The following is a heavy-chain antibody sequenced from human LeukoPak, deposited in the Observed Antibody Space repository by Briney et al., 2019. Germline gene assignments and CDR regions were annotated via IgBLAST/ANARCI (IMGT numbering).Heavy chain of an antibody. J-gene: IGHJ4*02. Sequence: GESLKMSCTGSGYSFTNYWIGWVRQMPGKGLERMGIIYPGDSETRDSPSFQGHVTISADKSISTAYLQWSSLEASDTAMYYCARCRRAVAGTAFDYWGQGTLVTVSS. CDR1: GYSFTNYW. CDR3: ARCRRAVAGTAFDY. V-gene: IGHV5-51*01. D-gene: IGHD6-19*01. CDR2: IYPGDSET.